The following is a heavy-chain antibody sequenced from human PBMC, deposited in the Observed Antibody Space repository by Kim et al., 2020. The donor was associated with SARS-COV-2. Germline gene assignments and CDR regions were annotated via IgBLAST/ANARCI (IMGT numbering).Heavy chain of an antibody. CDR3: SRGGPAPMYYFDY. D-gene: IGHD2-2*01. V-gene: IGHV3-49*03. Sequence: GGSLRLSCTASGFTFGAYAMSWFRQAPGKGLEWVGFIKTKTYGGTTEYAASVKGRFTISRDDSKSIAFLQMNSLTTEDTAVYYCSRGGPAPMYYFDYWG. CDR2: IKTKTYGGTT. J-gene: IGHJ4*01. CDR1: GFTFGAYA.